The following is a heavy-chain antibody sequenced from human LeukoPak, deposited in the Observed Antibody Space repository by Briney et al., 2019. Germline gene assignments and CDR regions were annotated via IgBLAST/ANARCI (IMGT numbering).Heavy chain of an antibody. Sequence: RPGGSLRLSCAASGFTFDDYGMSWVRQAPGKGLEWVSGINWNGGSTGYADSVKGRFTISRDNAKNSLYLQMNSLRAEDTALYYCARGRAWIQLGGNFDYWGQGTLVTVSS. V-gene: IGHV3-20*04. CDR1: GFTFDDYG. CDR3: ARGRAWIQLGGNFDY. CDR2: INWNGGST. J-gene: IGHJ4*02. D-gene: IGHD5-18*01.